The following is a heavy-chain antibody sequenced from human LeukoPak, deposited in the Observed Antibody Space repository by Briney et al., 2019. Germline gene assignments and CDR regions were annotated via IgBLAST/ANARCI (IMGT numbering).Heavy chain of an antibody. Sequence: PSETLSLTCTVSGGSISSYYWSWIRQPPGKGLEWIGYIYYSGSTNYNPSLKSRVTISVDTSKNQFSLKLSSVTAADTAVYYCARGSTLRYFDWLLYTYFDYWGQGTLVTVSS. CDR1: GGSISSYY. V-gene: IGHV4-59*01. CDR2: IYYSGST. D-gene: IGHD3-9*01. J-gene: IGHJ4*02. CDR3: ARGSTLRYFDWLLYTYFDY.